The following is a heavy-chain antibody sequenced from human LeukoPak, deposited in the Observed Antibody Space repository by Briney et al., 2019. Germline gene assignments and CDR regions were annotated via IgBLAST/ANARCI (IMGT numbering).Heavy chain of an antibody. V-gene: IGHV3-7*04. CDR2: IKQDGSET. Sequence: GGSLRLSCAAPGFTFSRYWMSWVRQAPGKGLEWVANIKQDGSETYYVDSVKGRFTISRDNAKNSLYLQMNSLRAEDTAVYYCARVVPTVTPVWGQGTLVTVSS. D-gene: IGHD4-17*01. CDR3: ARVVPTVTPV. CDR1: GFTFSRYW. J-gene: IGHJ4*02.